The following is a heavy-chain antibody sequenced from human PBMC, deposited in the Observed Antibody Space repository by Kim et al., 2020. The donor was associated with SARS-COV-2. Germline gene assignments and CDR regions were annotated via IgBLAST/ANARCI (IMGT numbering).Heavy chain of an antibody. J-gene: IGHJ4*02. CDR3: ARVRTNYGALDY. D-gene: IGHD4-17*01. V-gene: IGHV4-39*01. Sequence: YPNPSLKSRVIISVDTSKNQFSLKVNSVSAADTAVYYCARVRTNYGALDYWGQGTLVTVSS.